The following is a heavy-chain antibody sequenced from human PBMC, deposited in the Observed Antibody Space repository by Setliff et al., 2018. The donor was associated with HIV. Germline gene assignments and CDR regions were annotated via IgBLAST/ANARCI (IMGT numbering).Heavy chain of an antibody. J-gene: IGHJ5*02. CDR3: ARSDSGDYSGFDF. D-gene: IGHD1-26*01. V-gene: IGHV5-51*01. CDR2: IYPADSDT. CDR1: RYSFTSYW. Sequence: PGESLKISCQGFRYSFTSYWIAWVRQMSGKGLEWMGIIYPADSDTRYSPSFQGQVTISADKSIFTAYLQFSSLKASDTAMYYCARSDSGDYSGFDFWGQG.